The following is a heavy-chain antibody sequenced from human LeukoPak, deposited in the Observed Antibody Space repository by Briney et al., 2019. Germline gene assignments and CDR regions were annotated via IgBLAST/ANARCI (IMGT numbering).Heavy chain of an antibody. V-gene: IGHV3-74*01. D-gene: IGHD7-27*01. CDR1: GFPLSSYW. CDR2: INSGGSGT. CDR3: ATSLGPLTEY. J-gene: IGHJ4*02. Sequence: GGSLRLSCAASGFPLSSYWMHWVRQAAGKGLVWVSRINSGGSGTSYADSVEGRFTISRDNAKNILYLQMNSLRAEDTALYYCATSLGPLTEYWGQGTLVTVSS.